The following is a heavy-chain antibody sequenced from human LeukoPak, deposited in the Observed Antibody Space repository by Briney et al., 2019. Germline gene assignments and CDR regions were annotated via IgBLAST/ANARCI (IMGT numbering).Heavy chain of an antibody. J-gene: IGHJ3*02. CDR3: ARDATFVGTFSAFDI. CDR2: INHSGST. CDR1: GGSFSGYY. D-gene: IGHD2-15*01. V-gene: IGHV4-34*01. Sequence: KPSETLSLTCAVYGGSFSGYYWSWIRQPPGKGLEWIGEINHSGSTNYNPSLKSRVTISVDTSKNQFSLKLSSVTAADTAVYYCARDATFVGTFSAFDIWGQGTMVTVSS.